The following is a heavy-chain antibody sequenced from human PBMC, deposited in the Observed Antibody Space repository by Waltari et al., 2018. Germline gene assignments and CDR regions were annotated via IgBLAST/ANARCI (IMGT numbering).Heavy chain of an antibody. CDR2: IYYSGTT. CDR3: ARGESFYDYGDYGLDAFDI. Sequence: QLQLQESGPGLVKPSETLSLTCTVSGGSISSSSYYWGWIRQPPGKGLEWIGTIYYSGTTYYNPPLKRRATLSVDTSKKQFSLKLRSVTAPDTAVYYCARGESFYDYGDYGLDAFDIWGQGTMVTVSS. V-gene: IGHV4-39*01. J-gene: IGHJ3*02. CDR1: GGSISSSSYY. D-gene: IGHD4-17*01.